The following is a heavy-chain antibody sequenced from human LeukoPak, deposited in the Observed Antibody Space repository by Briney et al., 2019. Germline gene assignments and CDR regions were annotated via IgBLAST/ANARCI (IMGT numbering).Heavy chain of an antibody. CDR3: ARDNGDSTGDNWFDP. CDR2: IYHSGST. Sequence: SQTLSLTCTVSGYSISSGYYWGWIRQPPRKGREWIGSIYHSGSTYYNPSLKSRVTISVDTSKNQCSLKLSSVTAADTAVYYCARDNGDSTGDNWFDPWGQGTLVTVSS. J-gene: IGHJ5*02. V-gene: IGHV4-38-2*02. CDR1: GYSISSGYY. D-gene: IGHD2-8*02.